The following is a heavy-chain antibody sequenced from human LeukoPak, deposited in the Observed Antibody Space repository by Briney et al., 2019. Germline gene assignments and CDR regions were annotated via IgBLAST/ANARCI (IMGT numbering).Heavy chain of an antibody. CDR3: ATVGPSYSSSWYKLFDY. D-gene: IGHD6-13*01. V-gene: IGHV1-2*02. CDR1: GYTFTGYY. CDR2: INPNSGGT. Sequence: ASVKVSCKASGYTFTGYYMHWVRQAPGQGLEWMGWINPNSGGTNYAQKFQGRVTMTRDTSISTAYMELSRLRSDDTAVYYCATVGPSYSSSWYKLFDYWGQGTLVTVSS. J-gene: IGHJ4*02.